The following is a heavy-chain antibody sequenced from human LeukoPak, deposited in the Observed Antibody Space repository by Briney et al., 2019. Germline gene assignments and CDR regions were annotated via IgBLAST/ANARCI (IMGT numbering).Heavy chain of an antibody. D-gene: IGHD2-21*02. Sequence: GGSLRLSCAASGFTFSSYWMSWVRQAPGKGLEWVANIKQDGREKYYVDSVKGRFTISRDNAKNSLYLQMNSLRAEDTAVYYCARDMRFVVVTTDAFDIWGQGTMVTVSS. CDR2: IKQDGREK. CDR1: GFTFSSYW. CDR3: ARDMRFVVVTTDAFDI. J-gene: IGHJ3*02. V-gene: IGHV3-7*01.